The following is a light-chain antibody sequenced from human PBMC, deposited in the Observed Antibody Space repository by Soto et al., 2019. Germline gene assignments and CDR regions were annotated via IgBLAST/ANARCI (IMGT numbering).Light chain of an antibody. CDR3: AAWDDSLRGV. CDR1: SSNIGSYY. Sequence: QSVLTQPPSASGTPGQRVNISCSGSSSNIGSYYVYWYQQLPGTTPKLLISRNNERPSGVPDRFSGSKSGTSASLAISGLRSEDEADYYCAAWDDSLRGVFGTGTKLTV. J-gene: IGLJ1*01. CDR2: RNN. V-gene: IGLV1-47*01.